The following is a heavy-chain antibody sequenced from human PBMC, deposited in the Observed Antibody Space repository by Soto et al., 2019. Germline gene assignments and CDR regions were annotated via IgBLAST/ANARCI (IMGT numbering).Heavy chain of an antibody. V-gene: IGHV3-15*01. CDR3: TTLDDYGDFFDY. Sequence: EVQLVESGGGLVKPGGSLRLSCAASGFTFSNAWMSWVRQAPGKGLEWVGRIKSKTDGGTTDYAATVKGRFTISRDDSKNTLYLQMNSLKTEDTAVYYCTTLDDYGDFFDYWGQGTLVTVSS. CDR1: GFTFSNAW. J-gene: IGHJ4*02. D-gene: IGHD4-17*01. CDR2: IKSKTDGGTT.